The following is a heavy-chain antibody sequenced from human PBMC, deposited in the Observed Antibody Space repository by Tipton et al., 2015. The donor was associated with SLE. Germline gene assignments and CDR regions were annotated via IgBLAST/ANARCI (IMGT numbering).Heavy chain of an antibody. J-gene: IGHJ5*02. CDR2: IYYSGIT. D-gene: IGHD4-17*01. CDR1: GGSISSNNYY. Sequence: TLSLTCTVSGGSISSNNYYWGWIRQPPGKGLEWTGNIYYSGITYYNPSLKSRVTISVDTSKNQFSLRLSSVTAADTAVYYCARLPTGFPNWFDPWGQGTLVTVSS. V-gene: IGHV4-39*01. CDR3: ARLPTGFPNWFDP.